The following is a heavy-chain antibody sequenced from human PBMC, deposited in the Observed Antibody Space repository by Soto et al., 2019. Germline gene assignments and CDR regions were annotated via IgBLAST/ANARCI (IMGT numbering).Heavy chain of an antibody. CDR1: GGSISSGGYY. CDR2: IYYSGSA. CDR3: ARFYFDSSPYDS. Sequence: SETLSLTCTVSGGSISSGGYYWSWIRQHPGKGLEWIGYIYYSGSAYYNPSLKSRVTISVDTSKNQFSLKLSSVTAADTAVYYCARFYFDSSPYDSWGQGTLVTVSS. V-gene: IGHV4-31*03. J-gene: IGHJ4*02. D-gene: IGHD3-22*01.